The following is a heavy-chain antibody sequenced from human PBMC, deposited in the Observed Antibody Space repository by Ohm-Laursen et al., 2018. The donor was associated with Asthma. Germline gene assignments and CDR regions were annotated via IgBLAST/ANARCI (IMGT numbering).Heavy chain of an antibody. CDR1: GGSISSYY. Sequence: SQTLSLTCTVSGGSISSYYWSWIRQPPGKGLEWIGYIYYSGSTNYNPSLKSRVTISVDTSKNQFSLKLSSVTAADTAVYYCARDFSGYYGYWGQGTLVTVSS. CDR3: ARDFSGYYGY. V-gene: IGHV4-59*01. D-gene: IGHD3-22*01. J-gene: IGHJ4*02. CDR2: IYYSGST.